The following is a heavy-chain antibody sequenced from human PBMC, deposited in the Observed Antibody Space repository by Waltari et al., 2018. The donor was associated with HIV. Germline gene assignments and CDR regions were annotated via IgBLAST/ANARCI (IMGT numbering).Heavy chain of an antibody. V-gene: IGHV3-53*01. CDR3: ARALTRGLWDS. Sequence: VQLVESGRGLIQPGGSLSLSCAASGFRVSDNYMSWVRQAPGKRPEWVSVVYLGGSTDYADSVRGRFTTSRDESKNMLYLQMNSLRAEDTAVYYCARALTRGLWDSWGQGTLVSVSS. CDR2: VYLGGST. D-gene: IGHD2-2*01. J-gene: IGHJ4*02. CDR1: GFRVSDNY.